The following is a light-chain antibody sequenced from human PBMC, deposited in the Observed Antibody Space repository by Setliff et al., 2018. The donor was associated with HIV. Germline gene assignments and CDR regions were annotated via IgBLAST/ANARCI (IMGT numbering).Light chain of an antibody. V-gene: IGLV2-14*03. CDR2: DVS. J-gene: IGLJ1*01. Sequence: QSVLTQPASVSGSPGQSITISCTGTSSDVGGYNYVSWYQQHPGKAPKLMIYDVSNRPSGVSNRFSGSKSGNTASLTISGLQAEDEADYYCSSYTSSSSYVLGTGTKGTVL. CDR3: SSYTSSSSYV. CDR1: SSDVGGYNY.